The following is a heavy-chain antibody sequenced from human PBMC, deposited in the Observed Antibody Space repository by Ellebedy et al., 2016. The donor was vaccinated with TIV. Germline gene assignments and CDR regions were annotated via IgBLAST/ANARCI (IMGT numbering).Heavy chain of an antibody. J-gene: IGHJ4*02. CDR3: AREVVGDPPDY. V-gene: IGHV3-11*06. CDR1: GFTFSDYY. CDR2: ISSSSSYT. Sequence: GESLKISCAASGFTFSDYYMSWIRQAPGKGLEWVSYISSSSSYTNYADSVKGRFTISRDNAKNSLYLQMNSLRAEDTAVYYCAREVVGDPPDYWGQGTLVTVSS. D-gene: IGHD2-21*02.